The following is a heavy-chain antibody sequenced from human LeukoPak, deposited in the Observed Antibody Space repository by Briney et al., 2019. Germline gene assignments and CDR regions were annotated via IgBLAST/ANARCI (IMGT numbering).Heavy chain of an antibody. Sequence: SETLSLTCAVYGGSFSGYYWSWIRQPPGKGLEWIAENNHSGSTNYNPSLKSRVTISVDTSKNQFSLKLSSVTAADTAVYYCARSIVATLDYWGQGTLVTVSS. V-gene: IGHV4-34*01. D-gene: IGHD5-12*01. J-gene: IGHJ4*02. CDR2: NNHSGST. CDR3: ARSIVATLDY. CDR1: GGSFSGYY.